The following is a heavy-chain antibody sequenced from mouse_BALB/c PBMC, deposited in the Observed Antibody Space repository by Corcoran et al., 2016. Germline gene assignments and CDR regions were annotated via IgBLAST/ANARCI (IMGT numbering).Heavy chain of an antibody. CDR1: GFNIKDTY. CDR3: ANWDWYFDG. J-gene: IGHJ1*02. V-gene: IGHV14-3*02. CDR2: IDPANGNT. D-gene: IGHD4-1*01. Sequence: EVQLQQSGAELVKPGASVKLSCTASGFNIKDTYMHWVKQRPEQGLEWIGRIDPANGNTKYDPKFQGKATITADTSSNTAYLQLSSLTSEDTGVDDCANWDWYFDGGGAGSTVTVSS.